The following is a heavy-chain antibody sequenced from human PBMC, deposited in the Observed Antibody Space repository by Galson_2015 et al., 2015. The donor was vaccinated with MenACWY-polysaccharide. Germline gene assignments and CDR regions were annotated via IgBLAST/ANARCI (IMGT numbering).Heavy chain of an antibody. D-gene: IGHD6-25*01. CDR2: IYHSGNT. CDR1: GASMTTFF. CDR3: TRALPSGLYNWFDP. V-gene: IGHV4-4*08. J-gene: IGHJ5*02. Sequence: ETLSLTCSVSGASMTTFFWTWLRQPPGKGLEWIGYIYHSGNTNFNPSLKSRLTMTADPSKNQFSLSLTSVTAADTAVYFCTRALPSGLYNWFDPWGQGILVTVSS.